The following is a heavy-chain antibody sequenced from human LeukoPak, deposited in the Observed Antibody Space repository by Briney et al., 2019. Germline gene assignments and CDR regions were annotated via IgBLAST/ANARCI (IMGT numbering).Heavy chain of an antibody. CDR3: ARDGGAYDSSGYYVYFDY. Sequence: GGSLRLSCAASGFTFSSYEMNWVRQAPGKGLEWVSYISSSGSPMYYADSVKGRFTISRDNAKNSLYLQMNSLRAEDTAVYYCARDGGAYDSSGYYVYFDYWGQGTLVTVSS. CDR2: ISSSGSPM. CDR1: GFTFSSYE. D-gene: IGHD3-22*01. V-gene: IGHV3-48*03. J-gene: IGHJ4*02.